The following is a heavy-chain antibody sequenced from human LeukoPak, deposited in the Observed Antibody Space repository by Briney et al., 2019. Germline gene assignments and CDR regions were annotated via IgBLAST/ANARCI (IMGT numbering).Heavy chain of an antibody. CDR1: GGSVSTYY. CDR2: IYTSGST. V-gene: IGHV4-4*07. Sequence: SETLSLTCTVSGGSVSTYYWSWIRQPVGKGLEWIERIYTSGSTDYNPSLKSRVTMSVDTSKNQFSLKLSSVTAADTAVYYCARSQPPYSTRWYYFDYWGQGTLVTVSS. CDR3: ARSQPPYSTRWYYFDY. D-gene: IGHD6-13*01. J-gene: IGHJ4*02.